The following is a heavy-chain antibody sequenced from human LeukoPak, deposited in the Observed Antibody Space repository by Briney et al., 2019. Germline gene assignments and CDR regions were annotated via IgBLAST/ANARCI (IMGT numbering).Heavy chain of an antibody. V-gene: IGHV1-69*06. CDR1: GGTFSNYA. J-gene: IGHJ3*02. D-gene: IGHD3-16*02. Sequence: SVKVSCKASGGTFSNYAISWVRQAPGQGLEWMGGIIPIFGTANYAQKFRGRVTITADKSTRTAYMELSSLRSEDTAVYYCARDYTFGGVIVADLDAFDIWGQGTMVTVSS. CDR2: IIPIFGTA. CDR3: ARDYTFGGVIVADLDAFDI.